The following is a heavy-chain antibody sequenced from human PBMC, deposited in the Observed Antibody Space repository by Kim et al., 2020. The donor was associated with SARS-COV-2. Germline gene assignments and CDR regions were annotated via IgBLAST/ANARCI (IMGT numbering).Heavy chain of an antibody. V-gene: IGHV3-48*02. CDR3: ARDRYGYYYYYMDV. D-gene: IGHD5-18*01. J-gene: IGHJ6*03. Sequence: ADSVKGRFTISRDNAKNSLYLQMNSLRDEDTAVYYCARDRYGYYYYYMDVWGKGTTVTVSS.